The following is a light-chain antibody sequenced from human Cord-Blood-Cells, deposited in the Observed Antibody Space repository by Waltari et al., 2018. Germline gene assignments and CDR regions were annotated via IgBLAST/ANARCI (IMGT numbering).Light chain of an antibody. J-gene: IGKJ4*01. V-gene: IGKV3-11*01. CDR3: QQRSNWPPSLT. Sequence: EIVLTQSPATPSLSPGDRATLSSRASQSVSSYLAWYQQKPGQAPRLLIFDASNRATGIPARFSGSGSGTDFTLTISSLEPEDFAVYYCQQRSNWPPSLTFGGGTKVEIK. CDR2: DAS. CDR1: QSVSSY.